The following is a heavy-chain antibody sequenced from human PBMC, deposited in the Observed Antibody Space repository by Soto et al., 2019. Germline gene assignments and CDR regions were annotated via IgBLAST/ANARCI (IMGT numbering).Heavy chain of an antibody. CDR3: AIGSYYYDSSGYYHY. CDR1: GGSISSGDYY. D-gene: IGHD3-22*01. J-gene: IGHJ4*02. Sequence: SETLSLTCTVSGGSISSGDYYWSWIRHPPGKGLEWIGYIYYSGSTYYNPSLKSRVTISVDTSKNQFSLKLSSVTAADTAVYYCAIGSYYYDSSGYYHYWGQGILVTVSS. V-gene: IGHV4-30-4*01. CDR2: IYYSGST.